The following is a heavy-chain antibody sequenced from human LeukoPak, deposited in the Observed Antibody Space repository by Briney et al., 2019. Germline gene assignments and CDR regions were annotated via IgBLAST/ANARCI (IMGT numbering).Heavy chain of an antibody. Sequence: SETLSLTCTVSGGSISSSSYYWGWLRQPPGKGLEWLGSIYYSGTTYYTPSLKSRLTMSVDTSKNHFSLKLSSVTAADTAEYYCAKYYYDSSAYFPPGKKHDAFDIWGQGTMVTVSS. CDR3: AKYYYDSSAYFPPGKKHDAFDI. J-gene: IGHJ3*02. CDR2: IYYSGTT. D-gene: IGHD3-22*01. CDR1: GGSISSSSYY. V-gene: IGHV4-39*07.